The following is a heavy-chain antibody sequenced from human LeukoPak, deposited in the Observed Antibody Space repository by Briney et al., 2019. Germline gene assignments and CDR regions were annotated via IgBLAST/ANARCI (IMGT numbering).Heavy chain of an antibody. CDR3: ARWTTVTTNYFDY. CDR1: GGSFSGYY. V-gene: IGHV4-34*01. CDR2: INHSGST. D-gene: IGHD4-17*01. J-gene: IGHJ4*02. Sequence: SETLSLTCAVYGGSFSGYYWSWIRQPPGKGLEWIGEINHSGSTNYNPSLKSRVTISVDTSKNQFSLKLSSVTAADTAVYYCARWTTVTTNYFDYWGQGTLVIVSS.